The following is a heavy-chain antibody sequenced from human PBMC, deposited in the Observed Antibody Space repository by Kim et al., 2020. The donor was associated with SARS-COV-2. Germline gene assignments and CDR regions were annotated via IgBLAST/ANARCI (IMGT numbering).Heavy chain of an antibody. Sequence: GGSLRLSCTASGFTFGDYAMSWVRQAPGKGLEWVGFIRSKAYGGTTEYAASVKGRFTISRDDSKSIAYLQMNSLKTEDTAVYYCTRDLAVAGFGGPGNYYYYGMDVWGQGTTVTVSS. CDR2: IRSKAYGGTT. J-gene: IGHJ6*02. CDR1: GFTFGDYA. D-gene: IGHD6-19*01. CDR3: TRDLAVAGFGGPGNYYYYGMDV. V-gene: IGHV3-49*04.